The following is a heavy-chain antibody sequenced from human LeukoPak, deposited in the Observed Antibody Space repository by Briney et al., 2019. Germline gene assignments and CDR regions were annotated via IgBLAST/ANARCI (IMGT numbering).Heavy chain of an antibody. D-gene: IGHD6-25*01. CDR3: ARDGSGFYLYYYMDV. V-gene: IGHV3-21*01. CDR1: GFTFTDYS. J-gene: IGHJ6*03. CDR2: ISTVSTYK. Sequence: KTGGSLRLSCAASGFTFTDYSMTWVRQAPGGGLEWVSSISTVSTYKFYSDSVKGRFTISRDNAKNILYLQMSSLSAEDTGVYYCARDGSGFYLYYYMDVWGRGTPVTVSS.